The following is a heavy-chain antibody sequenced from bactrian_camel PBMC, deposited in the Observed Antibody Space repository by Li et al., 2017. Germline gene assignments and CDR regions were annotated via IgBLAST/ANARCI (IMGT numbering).Heavy chain of an antibody. CDR1: GNTDSTYC. J-gene: IGHJ4*01. Sequence: VQLVESGGGSVQAGGSLRLSCVASGNTDSTYCMGWFRQAPGKEREGVAARYTGDDKAYYADSVKGRFTITQDNAKNTVYLEMNSLKPEDTAMYYCAASRLGSTINWRHERRWGYWGQGTQVTV. D-gene: IGHD4*01. CDR2: RYTGDDKA. CDR3: AASRLGSTINWRHERRWGY. V-gene: IGHV3S40*01.